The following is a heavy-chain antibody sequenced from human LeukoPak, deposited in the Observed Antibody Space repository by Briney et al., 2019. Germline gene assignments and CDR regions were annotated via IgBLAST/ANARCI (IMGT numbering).Heavy chain of an antibody. CDR1: GFTFSDYY. CDR2: ISSSSSYT. J-gene: IGHJ4*02. Sequence: GGSLRLSCAASGFTFSDYYMNWVRQAPGKGLEWVSYISSSSSYTNYADSVKGRFTISRDNAKNSLYLQMNSLRAEDTAVYYCAREFFDREGGTTVLDYWGQGTLVTVSS. D-gene: IGHD1-26*01. V-gene: IGHV3-11*06. CDR3: AREFFDREGGTTVLDY.